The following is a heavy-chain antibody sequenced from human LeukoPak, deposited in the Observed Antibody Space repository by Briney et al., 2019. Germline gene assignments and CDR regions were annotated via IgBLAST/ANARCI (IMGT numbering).Heavy chain of an antibody. V-gene: IGHV1-46*01. CDR2: INPSGGST. CDR3: ARALPHRRLMDTTMEQHWFDP. D-gene: IGHD5-18*01. CDR1: GYTFTSYY. Sequence: GASVKVSCKASGYTFTSYYMYWVRQAPGQGLEWMGIINPSGGSTRYAQKFQGRVTMTRDMSTSTVYMELSSLRSEDTAVYYCARALPHRRLMDTTMEQHWFDPWGQGTLVTVSS. J-gene: IGHJ5*02.